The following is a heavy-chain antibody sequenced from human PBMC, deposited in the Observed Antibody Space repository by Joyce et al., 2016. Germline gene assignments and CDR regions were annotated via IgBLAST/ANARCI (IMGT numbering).Heavy chain of an antibody. V-gene: IGHV3-30*03. Sequence: QVQLVESGGGVAQPGTSLRLSCAASGFDFSRYGMHWVRQFPGTGMEWMAFISFDGKKKIYADSVKGRCTISRDNSKNTLSLQMNSLRVEDTALFYCIKPAGRYADTPRAFDLWGQGTMVTVSS. CDR1: GFDFSRYG. J-gene: IGHJ3*01. CDR2: ISFDGKKK. CDR3: IKPAGRYADTPRAFDL. D-gene: IGHD3-16*01.